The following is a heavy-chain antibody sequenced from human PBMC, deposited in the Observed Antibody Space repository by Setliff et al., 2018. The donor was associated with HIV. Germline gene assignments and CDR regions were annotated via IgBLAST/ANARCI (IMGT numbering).Heavy chain of an antibody. Sequence: SETLSLTCTVSGGSISSGIYYWSWIRQPAGKGLEWIGRIDISGSINYNPSLKSRVTISVDTSKNQFSLKLSSVTAADTAVYYCAREDYYYYGMDVWGQGTTVTVSS. CDR3: AREDYYYYGMDV. V-gene: IGHV4-61*02. CDR1: GGSISSGIYY. J-gene: IGHJ6*02. CDR2: IDISGSI.